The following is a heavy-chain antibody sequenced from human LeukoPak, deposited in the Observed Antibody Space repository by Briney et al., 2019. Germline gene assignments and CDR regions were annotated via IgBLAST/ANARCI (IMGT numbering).Heavy chain of an antibody. CDR1: GGSISSSSYY. J-gene: IGHJ4*02. Sequence: SETLSLTCTVSGGSISSSSYYWGWIRQPPGKGLEWIGSIYYSGSTYYNPSLKSRVTISVDTSKNQFSLKLSSVTAADTAVYYCARQSAVAGWFRGQYYFDYWGQGTLVTVSS. CDR2: IYYSGST. D-gene: IGHD6-19*01. CDR3: ARQSAVAGWFRGQYYFDY. V-gene: IGHV4-39*01.